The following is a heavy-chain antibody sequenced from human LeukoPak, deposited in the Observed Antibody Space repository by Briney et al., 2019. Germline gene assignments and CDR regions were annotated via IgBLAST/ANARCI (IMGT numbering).Heavy chain of an antibody. Sequence: SETLSLTCTVSGGSISGSSYYWGWIRQPPGKGLEWIGSIYYSGSTYYNPSLKSRVTISGDTSKNQFSLKLSSVTAADTAVYYCARSTDYYDSSGYFDYWGQGTLVTVSS. CDR1: GGSISGSSYY. D-gene: IGHD3-22*01. CDR2: IYYSGST. V-gene: IGHV4-39*07. CDR3: ARSTDYYDSSGYFDY. J-gene: IGHJ4*02.